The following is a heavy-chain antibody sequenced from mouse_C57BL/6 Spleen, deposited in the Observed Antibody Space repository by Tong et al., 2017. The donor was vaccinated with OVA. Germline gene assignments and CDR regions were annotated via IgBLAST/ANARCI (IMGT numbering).Heavy chain of an antibody. J-gene: IGHJ3*01. V-gene: IGHV1S45*01. CDR1: GYTFTDYV. Sequence: EVQLQQSGPELVKPGASVKMSCKASGYTFTDYVMHWVKQSHGKSLEWIGDINPNNGDTFYNQKFKGKATLTVDKSSSTAYMQHNSLTSEDSAVYYCARPCYDYDAWFAYWGQGTLVTVSA. CDR2: INPNNGDT. D-gene: IGHD2-4*01. CDR3: ARPCYDYDAWFAY.